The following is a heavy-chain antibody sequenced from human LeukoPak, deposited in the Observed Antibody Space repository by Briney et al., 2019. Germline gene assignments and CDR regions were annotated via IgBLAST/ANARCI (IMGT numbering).Heavy chain of an antibody. CDR2: ISGSGGST. J-gene: IGHJ4*02. CDR3: AKHYDILTGYYIDY. D-gene: IGHD3-9*01. Sequence: PGGSLRLSCAASGFTFSSYGMHWVRQAPGKGLEWVSAISGSGGSTYYADSVKGRFTISRDNSKNTLYLQMNSLRAEDTAVYYCAKHYDILTGYYIDYWGQGTLVTVSS. CDR1: GFTFSSYG. V-gene: IGHV3-23*01.